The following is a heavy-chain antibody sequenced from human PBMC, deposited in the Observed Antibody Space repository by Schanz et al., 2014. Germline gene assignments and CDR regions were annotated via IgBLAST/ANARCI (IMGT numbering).Heavy chain of an antibody. V-gene: IGHV3-30*03. CDR2: ISLDGSNQ. D-gene: IGHD2-15*01. CDR3: ARVELSVYYYAMDV. CDR1: GFTFSSYG. Sequence: QVHLVESGGCVVQPGRSLRLSCAASGFTFSSYGMHWVRQAPGKGLEWVAIISLDGSNQYYADSVKGRFTISRDNSKNTLYLQMNSLRAEDAAVYYCARVELSVYYYAMDVWGQGTTVTVSS. J-gene: IGHJ6*02.